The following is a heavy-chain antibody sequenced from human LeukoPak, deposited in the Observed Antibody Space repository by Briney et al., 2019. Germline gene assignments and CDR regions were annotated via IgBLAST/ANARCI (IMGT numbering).Heavy chain of an antibody. V-gene: IGHV3-30*03. CDR3: VKQRDRQWLFDY. D-gene: IGHD6-19*01. CDR1: GFTLSSYG. Sequence: GGSLRLSCAASGFTLSSYGMHWVRQAPDKGLEWVAVISYDGSNKYYADSVKGRFTISRDNSKNTLYLQMNSLRAEDTAVYYCVKQRDRQWLFDYWGQGTLVTVSS. CDR2: ISYDGSNK. J-gene: IGHJ4*02.